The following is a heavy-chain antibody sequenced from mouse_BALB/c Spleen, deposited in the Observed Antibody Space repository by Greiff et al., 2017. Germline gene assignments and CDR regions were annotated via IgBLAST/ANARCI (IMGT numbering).Heavy chain of an antibody. D-gene: IGHD4-1*01. CDR1: GFSLTSYG. J-gene: IGHJ2*01. CDR2: IWAGGST. V-gene: IGHV2-9*02. Sequence: QVQLKESGPGLVAPSQSLSITCTVSGFSLTSYGVHWVRQPPGKGLEWLGVIWAGGSTNYNSALMSRLSISKDNSKSQVFLKMNSLQTDDTAMYYCARGELTGGYFDYWGQGTTLTVSS. CDR3: ARGELTGGYFDY.